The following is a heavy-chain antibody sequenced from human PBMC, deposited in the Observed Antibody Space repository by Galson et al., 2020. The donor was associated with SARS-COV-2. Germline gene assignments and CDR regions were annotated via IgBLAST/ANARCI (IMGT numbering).Heavy chain of an antibody. V-gene: IGHV3-30-3*01. J-gene: IGHJ6*02. Sequence: GESLKISCAASGFTFSSYAMHWVRQPPGKGLEWVAVISYDGSNKYYADSVKGRFTISRDNSKNTLYLQMNSLRAEDTAVYYCARDLLMVNPYYYYYGMDVWGQGTTVTVSS. D-gene: IGHD2-8*01. CDR1: GFTFSSYA. CDR3: ARDLLMVNPYYYYYGMDV. CDR2: ISYDGSNK.